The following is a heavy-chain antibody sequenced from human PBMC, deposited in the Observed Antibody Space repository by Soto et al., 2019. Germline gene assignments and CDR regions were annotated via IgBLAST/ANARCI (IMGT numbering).Heavy chain of an antibody. V-gene: IGHV1-18*01. Sequence: QVQLVQSGDEVKKPGASVKVSCKASGYIFVNYGIAWVRQAPGQGLEWMGWNSPFTGNTHSATKVQGRLTMPTNTXXSTAYMDRGSLTSDDTAVYYCVMVDNYVTPTPQDVWGQGTTVTVSS. D-gene: IGHD3-16*01. J-gene: IGHJ6*02. CDR2: NSPFTGNT. CDR1: GYIFVNYG. CDR3: VMVDNYVTPTPQDV.